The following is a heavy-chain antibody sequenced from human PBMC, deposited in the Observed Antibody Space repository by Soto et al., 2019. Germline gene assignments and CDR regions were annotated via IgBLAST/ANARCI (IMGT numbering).Heavy chain of an antibody. J-gene: IGHJ4*02. V-gene: IGHV4-31*03. CDR1: GGSISSGGYY. CDR2: IYYSGST. Sequence: PSETLSLTCTVSGGSISSGGYYWSWIRQHPGKGLEWIGYIYYSGSTYYNPSLKSRVTISVDTSKNQFSLELSSVTAADTAVYYCARWAGSGYNVDYWGQGTLVTAPQ. D-gene: IGHD3-22*01. CDR3: ARWAGSGYNVDY.